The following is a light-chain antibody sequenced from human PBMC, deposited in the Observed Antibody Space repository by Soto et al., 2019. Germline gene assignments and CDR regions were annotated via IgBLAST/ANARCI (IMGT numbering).Light chain of an antibody. CDR1: NIGSKG. Sequence: SYELTQPPSVSVAPGKTASISCGGNNIGSKGVHWYQQKPRQDPVLVIYSGTDLPPVIPERFSGSNSANLATLTISRVEAGDEAAYYCQVWDSGSAHVVFGGGTKITVL. J-gene: IGLJ2*01. V-gene: IGLV3-21*04. CDR2: SGT. CDR3: QVWDSGSAHVV.